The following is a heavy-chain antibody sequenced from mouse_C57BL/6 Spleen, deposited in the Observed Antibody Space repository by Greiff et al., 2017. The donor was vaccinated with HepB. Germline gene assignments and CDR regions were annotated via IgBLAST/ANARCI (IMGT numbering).Heavy chain of an antibody. CDR1: GFTFSDYG. Sequence: EVQGVESGGGLVKPGGSLKLSCAASGFTFSDYGMHWVRQAPEKGLEWVAYISSGSSTIYYADTVKGRFTISRDNAKNTLFLQMTSLRSEDTAMYYCARPIYYGSSPFAYWGQGTLVTVSA. J-gene: IGHJ3*01. CDR2: ISSGSSTI. CDR3: ARPIYYGSSPFAY. V-gene: IGHV5-17*01. D-gene: IGHD1-1*01.